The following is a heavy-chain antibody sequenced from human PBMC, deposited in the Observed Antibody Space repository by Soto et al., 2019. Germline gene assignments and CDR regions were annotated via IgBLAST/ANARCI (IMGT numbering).Heavy chain of an antibody. D-gene: IGHD3-10*01. CDR3: ARGLIVWFGELSRRGGYYYYMDV. V-gene: IGHV4-34*01. Sequence: QVQLQQWGAGLLKPSETLSLTCAVYGGSFSGYQWSWIRQTPGKGLEWIGEINDSGNLNYNPSLKSRVTILVDPAKKQISLKLSSGTAADTAVYYCARGLIVWFGELSRRGGYYYYMDVWGKGTTVTVSS. J-gene: IGHJ6*03. CDR1: GGSFSGYQ. CDR2: INDSGNL.